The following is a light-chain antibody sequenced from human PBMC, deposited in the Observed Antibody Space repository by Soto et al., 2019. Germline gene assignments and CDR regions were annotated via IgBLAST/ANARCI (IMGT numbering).Light chain of an antibody. Sequence: QSALTQPASVSGSPGQSITISCTGTSCDVGGYNYVSWYQHHPGKAPKLMIYEVSSRPSGVSNRFFGSKSGNTASLTISGLETEDDDDYFCSSYRTQSSVVFGGGTKLTVL. J-gene: IGLJ2*01. CDR2: EVS. CDR3: SSYRTQSSVV. CDR1: SCDVGGYNY. V-gene: IGLV2-14*01.